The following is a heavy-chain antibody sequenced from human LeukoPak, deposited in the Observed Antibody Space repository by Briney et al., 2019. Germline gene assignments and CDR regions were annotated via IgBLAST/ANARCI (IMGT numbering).Heavy chain of an antibody. Sequence: ASVKVSCKASGYTFTSYDINWVRQATGQGLEWMGWMNTNSGNTGYAQKFQGRVTMTRNTSISTAYMELSSLRSEDTAVYYCARMDYYDSSGYYANFDYWGQGTLVTVSS. CDR3: ARMDYYDSSGYYANFDY. J-gene: IGHJ4*02. CDR2: MNTNSGNT. D-gene: IGHD3-22*01. V-gene: IGHV1-8*01. CDR1: GYTFTSYD.